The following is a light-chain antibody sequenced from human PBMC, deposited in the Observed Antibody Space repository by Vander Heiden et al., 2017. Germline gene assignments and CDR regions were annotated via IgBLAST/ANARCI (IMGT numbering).Light chain of an antibody. CDR1: SSTIGSNT. CDR3: AAWDDSLNGLYV. J-gene: IGLJ1*01. CDR2: SNN. V-gene: IGLV1-44*01. Sequence: QSVLTQPPSASGTPGRRVTISCSGVSSTIGSNTVNWDQQLPGTAPKLLIYSNNQRPSGVPDRFSGSKSGTSASLAISGLQSEDEADYYCAAWDDSLNGLYVFGTGTKVTVL.